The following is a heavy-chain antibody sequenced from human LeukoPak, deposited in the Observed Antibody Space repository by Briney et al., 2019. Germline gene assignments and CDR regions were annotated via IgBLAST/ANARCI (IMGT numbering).Heavy chain of an antibody. CDR2: IDSSGTVR. J-gene: IGHJ4*02. V-gene: IGHV3-48*03. Sequence: GGSLRLSCAASGFTFSNFDMTWVRQAPGKGLEWLSYIDSSGTVRYYADSVNRRFTISRDNAKNSLHLQMNSLRAEDTAVYYCASAHYGDYEGFANLNFWGQGTLVAVSS. CDR1: GFTFSNFD. D-gene: IGHD4-17*01. CDR3: ASAHYGDYEGFANLNF.